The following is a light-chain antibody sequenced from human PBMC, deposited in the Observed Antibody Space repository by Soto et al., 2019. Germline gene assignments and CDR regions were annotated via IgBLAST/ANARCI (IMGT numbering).Light chain of an antibody. CDR3: SAYAGSNSLI. Sequence: QSALTQPPSASGSPGQSVTISCTGTSSDVGGYKFVSWYQRLPGKAPKLIIYDVTRRPPGVPDRFSGSKSGNTASLTVSGLHAEDEGDCYCSAYAGSNSLIFGGGTKLTVL. CDR1: SSDVGGYKF. J-gene: IGLJ2*01. V-gene: IGLV2-8*01. CDR2: DVT.